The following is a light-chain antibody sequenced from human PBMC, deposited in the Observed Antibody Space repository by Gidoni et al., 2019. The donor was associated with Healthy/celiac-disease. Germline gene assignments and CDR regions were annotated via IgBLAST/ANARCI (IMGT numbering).Light chain of an antibody. V-gene: IGKV1-5*01. CDR3: QQYNSYSSYT. J-gene: IGKJ2*01. CDR1: QSISSW. CDR2: DAS. Sequence: DIQMTQSPSTLSSSVGDRVTITCRASQSISSWLAWYQQKPGKAPKLLIYDASSLESGVPSRFSSSGSATEFSLTISSLLPDDFATYYCQQYNSYSSYTFGQGTKLEIK.